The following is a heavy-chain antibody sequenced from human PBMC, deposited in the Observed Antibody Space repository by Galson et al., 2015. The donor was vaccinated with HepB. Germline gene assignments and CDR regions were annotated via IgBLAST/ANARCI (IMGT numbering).Heavy chain of an antibody. J-gene: IGHJ3*02. Sequence: SLRLSCAASGFTFSSYWMSWVRQAPGKGLEWVANIKQDGSEKYYVDSVKGRFTISRDNAKNLLYLQMNSLRAEDTAVYYCARDHGGLQYVFDIWGQGTMVTVSS. CDR2: IKQDGSEK. CDR3: ARDHGGLQYVFDI. CDR1: GFTFSSYW. V-gene: IGHV3-7*03.